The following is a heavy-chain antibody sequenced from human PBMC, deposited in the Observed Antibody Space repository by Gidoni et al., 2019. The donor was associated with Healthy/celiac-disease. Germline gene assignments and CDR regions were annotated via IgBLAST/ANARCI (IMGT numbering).Heavy chain of an antibody. CDR1: GGTFSSYA. V-gene: IGHV1-69*01. J-gene: IGHJ4*02. D-gene: IGHD1-1*01. CDR3: AILPKVQRESSD. Sequence: QVQLVQSGAEVKKPGSSVKVSCKASGGTFSSYAISWVRQAPGQGLEWMGGIIPIFGSANYEQNFQARVTITTAESTSTGYMESSSLRSEDTGVYYCAILPKVQRESSDWGQGTLVTVSS. CDR2: IIPIFGSA.